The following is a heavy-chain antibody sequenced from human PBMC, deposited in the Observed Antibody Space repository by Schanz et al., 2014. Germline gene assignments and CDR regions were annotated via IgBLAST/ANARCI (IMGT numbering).Heavy chain of an antibody. Sequence: QVQLVESGGCVVQPGRSLRLSCAASGFTFSSYGMHWVRQAPGKGLEWVAVIWYDGNNKFYADSVKGRFIISRDNSKNTLYLQMSSLRAEDTALYYCAKDPHRDYGGKPQTFDIWGQGTMVTVSS. J-gene: IGHJ3*02. CDR3: AKDPHRDYGGKPQTFDI. CDR1: GFTFSSYG. V-gene: IGHV3-33*06. CDR2: IWYDGNNK. D-gene: IGHD4-17*01.